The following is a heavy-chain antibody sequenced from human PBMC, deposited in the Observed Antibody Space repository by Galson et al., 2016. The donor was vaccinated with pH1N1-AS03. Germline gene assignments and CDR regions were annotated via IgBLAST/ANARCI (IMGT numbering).Heavy chain of an antibody. CDR3: AKGYSATPSGTFDI. CDR2: IIPMLNIP. V-gene: IGHV1-69*04. D-gene: IGHD2-15*01. Sequence: SVKVSCKASGGTFNNYAISWVRQAPGQGLEWMGRIIPMLNIPDYAQKFQVRVTITADKSTNTAYMELTNLRSDDTALYYCAKGYSATPSGTFDIWGQGTMVTVSS. CDR1: GGTFNNYA. J-gene: IGHJ3*02.